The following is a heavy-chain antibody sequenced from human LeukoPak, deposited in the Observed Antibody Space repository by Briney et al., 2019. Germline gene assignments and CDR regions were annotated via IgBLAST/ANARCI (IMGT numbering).Heavy chain of an antibody. CDR2: IYYSGST. CDR1: GGSISSSYYY. J-gene: IGHJ4*02. CDR3: ERVRKVFMSGGGNYLDY. D-gene: IGHD3-16*01. Sequence: PSETLSLTCIVSGGSISSSYYYWCWIRQPPGKGLEWIGSIYYSGSTNYNTSLKSRVTISGDTSQNQLYLQLSSVTAEDTAVYYCERVRKVFMSGGGNYLDYWGQGTLDTVST. V-gene: IGHV4-39*07.